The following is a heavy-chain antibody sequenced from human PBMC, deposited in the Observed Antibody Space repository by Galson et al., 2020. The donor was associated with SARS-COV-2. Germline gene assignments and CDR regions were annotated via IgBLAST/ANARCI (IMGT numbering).Heavy chain of an antibody. V-gene: IGHV4-31*03. Sequence: QTSETLSLTCTVSDGSISSGGYYWTWIRQHPGKGLEWIWYIYYSGSTYYNPSLKSRVTISVDTSKNQVSLKLSSVTAADTAVYYCARYRDSIGSYYDFDFWGQGTLVTVSS. D-gene: IGHD3-3*01. CDR3: ARYRDSIGSYYDFDF. CDR1: DGSISSGGYY. J-gene: IGHJ4*02. CDR2: IYYSGST.